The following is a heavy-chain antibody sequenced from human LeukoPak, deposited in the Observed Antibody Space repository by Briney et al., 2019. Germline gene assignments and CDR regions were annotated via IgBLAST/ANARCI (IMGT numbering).Heavy chain of an antibody. CDR1: GFTFSSYA. J-gene: IGHJ5*02. Sequence: GGSLRLSCAASGFTFSSYAMHWVRQAPGKGLEWVAVISYDGSNKYYADSVKGRFTISRDNSKNTLYLQMNSLRAEDTAAYYCARVRPFWSGYYGWFDPWGQGTLVTVSS. V-gene: IGHV3-30-3*01. CDR2: ISYDGSNK. CDR3: ARVRPFWSGYYGWFDP. D-gene: IGHD3-3*01.